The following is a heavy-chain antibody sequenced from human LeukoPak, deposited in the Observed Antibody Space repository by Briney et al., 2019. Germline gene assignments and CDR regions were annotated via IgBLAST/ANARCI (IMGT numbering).Heavy chain of an antibody. D-gene: IGHD3-3*01. CDR1: GCSISSYY. Sequence: PSETLSLTCTVSGCSISSYYWSWIRQTPGKGLEWIGYIYYSGSTKYKPSLKSRVTISVDSSKNQFSLKLSSVTAADTAVYYCARGRFLDAFDIWGQGTMVTVSS. CDR3: ARGRFLDAFDI. V-gene: IGHV4-59*01. J-gene: IGHJ3*02. CDR2: IYYSGST.